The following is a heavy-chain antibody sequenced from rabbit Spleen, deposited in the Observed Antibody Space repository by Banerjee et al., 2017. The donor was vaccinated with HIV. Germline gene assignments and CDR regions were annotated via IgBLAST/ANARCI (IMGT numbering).Heavy chain of an antibody. D-gene: IGHD5-1*01. CDR2: IDPVFGIA. CDR1: GFDFSSYG. J-gene: IGHJ4*01. CDR3: ARDLVAVIGWNFNL. V-gene: IGHV1S47*01. Sequence: QEQLVESGGGLVQPGGSLKLFCKASGFDFSSYGVNWVRQAPGKGLEWIGYIDPVFGIAVYASWVNGRFTISRDNAQNTLYLQLNSLTAADTATYFCARDLVAVIGWNFNLWGPGTLVTVS.